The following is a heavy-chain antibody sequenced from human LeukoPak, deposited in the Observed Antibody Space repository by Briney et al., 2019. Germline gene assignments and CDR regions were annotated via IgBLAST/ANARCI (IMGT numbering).Heavy chain of an antibody. CDR3: ARETYYYDSSGYELFDP. Sequence: PGGSLRLSCAASAFSISPFCMSWIRQAPGKGLEWVSYISSSSSYTNYADSVKGRFTISRDNAKNSLYLQMNSLRAEDTAVYYCARETYYYDSSGYELFDPWGQGTLVTVSS. CDR2: ISSSSSYT. D-gene: IGHD3-22*01. CDR1: AFSISPFC. J-gene: IGHJ5*02. V-gene: IGHV3-11*05.